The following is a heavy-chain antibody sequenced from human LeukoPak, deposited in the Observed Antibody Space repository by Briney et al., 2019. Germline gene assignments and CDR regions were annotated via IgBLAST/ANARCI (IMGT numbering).Heavy chain of an antibody. CDR3: AKESGALGAPLYDY. CDR1: GFIFRNYA. J-gene: IGHJ4*02. CDR2: ISDNGGGT. D-gene: IGHD4/OR15-4a*01. V-gene: IGHV3-23*01. Sequence: PGGSLRLSYGASGFIFRNYAMSWVRQAPGEGLEWVSGISDNGGGTYYADSVKGRFTISRDNSKNMLYLQMNSLRAEDTAVYYCAKESGALGAPLYDYWGQGILVTGSS.